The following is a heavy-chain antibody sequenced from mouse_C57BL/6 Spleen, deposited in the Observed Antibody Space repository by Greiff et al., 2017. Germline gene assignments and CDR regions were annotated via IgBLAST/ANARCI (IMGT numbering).Heavy chain of an antibody. V-gene: IGHV1-69*01. CDR1: GYTFTSYW. J-gene: IGHJ2*01. CDR3: ARDYYGKGFDY. CDR2: IDPSDSYT. D-gene: IGHD1-1*01. Sequence: QVQLQQPGAELVMPGASVKLSCKASGYTFTSYWMHWVKQRPGQGLEWIGEIDPSDSYTNYNQKFKGKSTLTVDKSSSTAYMQLSSLTSEDSAVYYCARDYYGKGFDYWGQGTTLTVSS.